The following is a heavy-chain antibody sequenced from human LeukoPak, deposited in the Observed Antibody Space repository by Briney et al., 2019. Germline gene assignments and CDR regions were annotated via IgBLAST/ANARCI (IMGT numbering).Heavy chain of an antibody. CDR3: AKSRTAGFRGMDV. CDR1: GFTFSSYA. D-gene: IGHD2-8*02. J-gene: IGHJ6*02. V-gene: IGHV3-23*01. CDR2: ITGGTA. Sequence: GGSMRLSCAASGFTFSSYAMSWVRQAPGKGLEWVSGITGGTAYYADSVKGRFTASRDNSKDTLYLQMNSLRAEDTAVYYCAKSRTAGFRGMDVWCQGTTVTVSS.